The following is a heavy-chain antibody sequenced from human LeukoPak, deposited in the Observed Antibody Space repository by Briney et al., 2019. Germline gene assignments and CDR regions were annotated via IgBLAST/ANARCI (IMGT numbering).Heavy chain of an antibody. CDR3: AKDRGGYYYFDY. V-gene: IGHV3-23*01. CDR1: GFTFSSYA. J-gene: IGHJ4*02. D-gene: IGHD5-12*01. Sequence: GGSLRLSCAASGFTFSSYAMSWVHQAPGKGLEWVSAISGSGGSTYYADSVKGRFTISRDNSKNTLYLQMNSLRAEDTAVYYCAKDRGGYYYFDYWGQGTLVTVSS. CDR2: ISGSGGST.